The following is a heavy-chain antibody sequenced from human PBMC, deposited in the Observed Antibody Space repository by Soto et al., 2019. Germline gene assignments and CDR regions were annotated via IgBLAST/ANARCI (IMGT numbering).Heavy chain of an antibody. CDR3: ARGSSRYYFDY. Sequence: GGSLRLSCAASGFTVSSNYMSWVRQAPGKGLEWVSVIYSGGSTYYADSVKGRFTIPRDNSKNTLYLQMNSLRAEDTAVYYCARGSSRYYFDYWGQGTLVTVSS. D-gene: IGHD6-6*01. CDR1: GFTVSSNY. V-gene: IGHV3-53*01. J-gene: IGHJ4*02. CDR2: IYSGGST.